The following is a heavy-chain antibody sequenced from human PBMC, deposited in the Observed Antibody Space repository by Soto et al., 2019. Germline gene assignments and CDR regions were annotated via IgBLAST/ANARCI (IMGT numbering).Heavy chain of an antibody. CDR3: ASRYCSGGSCYGWCDP. J-gene: IGHJ5*02. CDR1: GGSISSSNW. CDR2: IYHTGST. Sequence: QVQLQESGPGLVKPSGTLSLTCAVSGGSISSSNWWSWVRQPPGKGLEWIGEIYHTGSTNYNPSLKRRVTISVDKSKNQFALKLSSVTAADRAVYYCASRYCSGGSCYGWCDPWGQGTLVTVSS. D-gene: IGHD2-15*01. V-gene: IGHV4-4*02.